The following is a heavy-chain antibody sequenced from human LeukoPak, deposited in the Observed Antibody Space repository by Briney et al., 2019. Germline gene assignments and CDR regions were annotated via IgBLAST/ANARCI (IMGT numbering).Heavy chain of an antibody. CDR1: GYSISSGYY. CDR3: ARHRGYSYGYYGGNPLDY. J-gene: IGHJ4*02. Sequence: SETLSLTCNVSGYSISSGYYWAWIRQSPGKGLEWIGSIYHSGSTYYNPSLKSRVTMSVDTSKKQFSLKLSSVTAADTAVYYCARHRGYSYGYYGGNPLDYWGQGTLVTVSS. V-gene: IGHV4-38-2*02. CDR2: IYHSGST. D-gene: IGHD5-18*01.